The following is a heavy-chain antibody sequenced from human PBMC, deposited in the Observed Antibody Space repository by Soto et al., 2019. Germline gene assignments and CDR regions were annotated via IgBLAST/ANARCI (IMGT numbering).Heavy chain of an antibody. Sequence: EVQLLESGGGLVQPGGSLRLSCAASGFTFSSYAMSWVRQAPGKGLEWVSAISGSGGSTYYADSVKGRFTISRDNSENTLYLQMDSLRAEDTAVYYCAKDRIAVAGGASDYWGQGTLVTVSS. V-gene: IGHV3-23*01. D-gene: IGHD6-19*01. J-gene: IGHJ4*02. CDR2: ISGSGGST. CDR3: AKDRIAVAGGASDY. CDR1: GFTFSSYA.